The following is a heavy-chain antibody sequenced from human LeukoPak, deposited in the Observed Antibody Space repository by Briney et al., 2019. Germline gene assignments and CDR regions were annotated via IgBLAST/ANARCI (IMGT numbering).Heavy chain of an antibody. V-gene: IGHV3-33*01. CDR1: GFTFSSHG. CDR3: ARGNHYYDILTGLDY. Sequence: GGSLRLSCAASGFTFSSHGMHWVRRAPGKGLEWVAVIWYDGSNKYYADSVKGRFTISRDNSKNTLYLQMNSLRAEDTAVYYCARGNHYYDILTGLDYWGQGTLVTVSS. D-gene: IGHD3-9*01. CDR2: IWYDGSNK. J-gene: IGHJ4*02.